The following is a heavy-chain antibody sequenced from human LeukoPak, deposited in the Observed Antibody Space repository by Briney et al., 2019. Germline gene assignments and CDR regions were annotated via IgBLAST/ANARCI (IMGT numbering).Heavy chain of an antibody. CDR2: IWDDGSNK. CDR1: GFTYSSYG. D-gene: IGHD3-10*01. J-gene: IGHJ4*02. Sequence: GGSLRLSCAASGFTYSSYGMHWVRQAPGKGLEWVAVIWDDGSNKYYADSVKGRFTISRDNSKNTLYLQMNSLRAEDTAVYYCARGYGVRGVIITPGYWGQGTLVTVSS. CDR3: ARGYGVRGVIITPGY. V-gene: IGHV3-33*01.